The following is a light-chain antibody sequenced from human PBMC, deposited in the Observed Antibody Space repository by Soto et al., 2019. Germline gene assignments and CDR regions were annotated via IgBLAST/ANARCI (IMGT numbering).Light chain of an antibody. CDR3: QHYNSYSEA. V-gene: IGKV1-5*01. CDR1: QTISSW. Sequence: DIQMTQSPFTLSASVGDRVTITCRASQTISSWLAWYQQIPGKAPKLLIYDASNLESGVPSRFSGSGSGTEFTLTISSLQPDDFATYYCQHYNSYSEAFGQGTKVDIK. J-gene: IGKJ1*01. CDR2: DAS.